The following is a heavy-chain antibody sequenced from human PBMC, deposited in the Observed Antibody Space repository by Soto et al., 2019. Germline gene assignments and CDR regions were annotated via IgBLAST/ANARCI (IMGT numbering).Heavy chain of an antibody. CDR1: GDTFTDYY. CDR2: VNPSGGHT. D-gene: IGHD2-21*02. J-gene: IGHJ4*02. Sequence: QVQLMQSGAEVKKPGASVKVSCKASGDTFTDYYIHWVRQAPGQGLEWMGTVNPSGGHTTYAQHFLGRVTMTTDTYTSTLYLELTSLTSDDTAIYYCASGGHVVVVTAALDYWGPGTLVTVSS. V-gene: IGHV1-46*01. CDR3: ASGGHVVVVTAALDY.